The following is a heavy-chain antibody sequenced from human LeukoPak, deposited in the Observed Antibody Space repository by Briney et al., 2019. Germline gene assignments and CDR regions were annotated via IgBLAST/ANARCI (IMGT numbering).Heavy chain of an antibody. CDR2: IYHSGST. V-gene: IGHV4-38-2*02. D-gene: IGHD3-10*01. CDR3: ARSRYYYGSGSYRSSNWFDP. Sequence: SETLSLTCTVSGYSICNGYYWGWIRQPPGKGLEWIGSIYHSGSTNYNPSLKSRVTISVDTSKNQFSLKLSSVTAADTAVYYCARSRYYYGSGSYRSSNWFDPWGQGTLVTVSS. J-gene: IGHJ5*02. CDR1: GYSICNGYY.